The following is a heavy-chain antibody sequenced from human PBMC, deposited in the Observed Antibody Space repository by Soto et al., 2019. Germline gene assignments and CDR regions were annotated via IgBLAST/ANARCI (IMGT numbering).Heavy chain of an antibody. CDR3: ARDNHILTGYNSY. V-gene: IGHV3-48*02. CDR2: VSSSSSTM. Sequence: EVQLVESGGGLVQPGGSLRLSCAASGFTFSSYSMNWVRQAPGKGLEWVSYVSSSSSTMYYADSVKGRFTISRDNAKNSLYLQMSSLRDEDTAVYYCARDNHILTGYNSYWGQGTLVTVSS. D-gene: IGHD3-9*01. J-gene: IGHJ4*02. CDR1: GFTFSSYS.